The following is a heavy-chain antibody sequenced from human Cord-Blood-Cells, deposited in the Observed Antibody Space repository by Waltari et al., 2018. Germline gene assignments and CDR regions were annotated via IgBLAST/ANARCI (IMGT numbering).Heavy chain of an antibody. CDR1: GFTFSSSG. CDR3: AKDAQGAFDY. J-gene: IGHJ4*02. V-gene: IGHV3-30*18. Sequence: QVQLVESGGGVVQPGRSLRLSCAASGFTFSSSGMHWVRQAPGKGLEWVEVISYDGSNKYYADSVKGRFTISRDNSKNTLYLQMNSLRAEYTAVYYCAKDAQGAFDYWGQGTLVTVSS. CDR2: ISYDGSNK.